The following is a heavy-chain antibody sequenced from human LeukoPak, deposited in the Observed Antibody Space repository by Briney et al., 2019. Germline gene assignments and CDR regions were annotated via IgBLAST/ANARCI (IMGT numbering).Heavy chain of an antibody. Sequence: SETLSLTCTVSGGSLNYYHWSSVRQPPGQGVEGIGSVYNIGSTIYNPSLQRRGTISVDTYKNQFYLMLTSVTAADTAVYYWARGENYSGGWQTSPGFDNSGQGTLVTVSS. CDR2: VYNIGST. J-gene: IGHJ4*02. V-gene: IGHV4-59*01. CDR1: GGSLNYYH. CDR3: ARGENYSGGWQTSPGFDN. D-gene: IGHD6-19*01.